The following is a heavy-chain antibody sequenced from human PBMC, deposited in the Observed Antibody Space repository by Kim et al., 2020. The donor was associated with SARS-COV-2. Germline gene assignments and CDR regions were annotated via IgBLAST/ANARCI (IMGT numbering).Heavy chain of an antibody. CDR3: ARAGYSSSSRYYYGMDV. Sequence: KFQGRVTITADESTNTAYMELSSLRSEDTAVYYCARAGYSSSSRYYYGMDVWGQGTTVTVSS. D-gene: IGHD6-13*01. V-gene: IGHV1-69*01. J-gene: IGHJ6*02.